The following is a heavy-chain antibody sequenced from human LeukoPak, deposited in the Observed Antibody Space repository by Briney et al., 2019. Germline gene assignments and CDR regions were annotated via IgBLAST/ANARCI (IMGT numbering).Heavy chain of an antibody. D-gene: IGHD6-19*01. J-gene: IGHJ6*03. CDR3: ARVAGTGFDYYYYMDV. Sequence: GGSLRLSCAASGFTFSSYSMNWVRQAPGKGLEWVSYISSSSTIYYADSVKGRFTISRDNAKNSLYLQMNSLRAEDTAVYYCARVAGTGFDYYYYMDVWGKGTTVTASS. V-gene: IGHV3-48*01. CDR1: GFTFSSYS. CDR2: ISSSSTI.